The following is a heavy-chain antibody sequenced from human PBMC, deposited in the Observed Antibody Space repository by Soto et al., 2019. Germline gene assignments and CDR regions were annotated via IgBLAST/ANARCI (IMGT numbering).Heavy chain of an antibody. CDR1: DYSIGSGYY. V-gene: IGHV4-38-2*02. CDR3: ARDFAYFDS. CDR2: IIHSGNT. Sequence: SLTCTVSDYSIGSGYYWGWIRQPPGKGLEWIGSIIHSGNTNYNPSLKSRVTMSVDTSKNQFSLKLSSVIAADTAVYYCARDFAYFDSWGQGTLVTVSS. D-gene: IGHD3-3*01. J-gene: IGHJ4*02.